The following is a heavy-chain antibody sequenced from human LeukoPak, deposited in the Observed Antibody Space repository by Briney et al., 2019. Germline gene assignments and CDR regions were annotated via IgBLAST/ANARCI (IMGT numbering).Heavy chain of an antibody. Sequence: ASVKVSCKVSGYTLTQLSMHWVRQAPGNGREGRGGFDPEDGETIYAQKFQGRVTMTEDTSTDTAYMELSSLRSEDTAVYYCATDSTVVRYFDYWGQGTLVTVSS. CDR2: FDPEDGET. CDR3: ATDSTVVRYFDY. CDR1: GYTLTQLS. J-gene: IGHJ4*02. V-gene: IGHV1-24*01. D-gene: IGHD4-23*01.